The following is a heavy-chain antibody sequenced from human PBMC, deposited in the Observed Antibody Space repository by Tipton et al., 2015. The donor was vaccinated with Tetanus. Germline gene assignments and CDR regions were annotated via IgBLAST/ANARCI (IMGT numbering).Heavy chain of an antibody. CDR1: GFTFSSYA. V-gene: IGHV3-23*01. CDR3: ARDNGGYDYYYYGMDV. D-gene: IGHD5-12*01. J-gene: IGHJ6*02. Sequence: SLRLSCAASGFTFSSYAMGWVRQAPGKGLEWVSGISGGGGSTYYADSVKGRFTISRDNAKNSLYLQMNSLRGEDTAVYYCARDNGGYDYYYYGMDVWGQGTTVTVSS. CDR2: ISGGGGST.